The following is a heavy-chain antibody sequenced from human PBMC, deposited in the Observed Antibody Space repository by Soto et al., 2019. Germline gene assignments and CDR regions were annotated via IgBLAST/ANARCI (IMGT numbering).Heavy chain of an antibody. D-gene: IGHD6-13*01. CDR3: ARLLIAAAGKTTRPKEYWFDP. Sequence: SETLSLTCTVSGGSISSSSYYWGWIRQPPGKGLEWIGSIYYSGSTYYNPSLKSRVTISVDTSKNQFSLKLSSVTAADTAVYYCARLLIAAAGKTTRPKEYWFDPWGQGTLVTVSS. J-gene: IGHJ5*02. CDR2: IYYSGST. CDR1: GGSISSSSYY. V-gene: IGHV4-39*01.